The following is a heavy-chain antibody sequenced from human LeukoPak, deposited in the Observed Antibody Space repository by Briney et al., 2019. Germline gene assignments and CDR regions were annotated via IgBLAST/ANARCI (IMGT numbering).Heavy chain of an antibody. D-gene: IGHD1-7*01. V-gene: IGHV3-30*03. CDR2: ISYDGSNK. Sequence: GGSLRLSCAASGFTFNSYGMHWVRQAPGKGLEWLAVISYDGSNKYFADSVEGRLVVSRDNSNNTLYLHMNTLRPDDTGIYYCAAYDASGTFGYFQHWGQGTLVSVSS. CDR3: AAYDASGTFGYFQH. J-gene: IGHJ1*01. CDR1: GFTFNSYG.